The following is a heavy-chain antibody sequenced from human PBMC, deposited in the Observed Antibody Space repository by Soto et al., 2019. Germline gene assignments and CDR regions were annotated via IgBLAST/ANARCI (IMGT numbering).Heavy chain of an antibody. Sequence: GGSLRLSCAASGFTFSDHYMDWVRQAPGKGLEWVGRTRNKANSYTTEYAASVKGRFTISRDDSKNSLYLQMNSLKTEDTAVYYCASYDFWSGYYNDYWGQGTLVTVSS. J-gene: IGHJ4*02. CDR3: ASYDFWSGYYNDY. D-gene: IGHD3-3*01. V-gene: IGHV3-72*01. CDR2: TRNKANSYTT. CDR1: GFTFSDHY.